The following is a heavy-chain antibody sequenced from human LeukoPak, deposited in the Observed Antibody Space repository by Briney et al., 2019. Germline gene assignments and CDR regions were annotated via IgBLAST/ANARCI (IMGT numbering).Heavy chain of an antibody. CDR2: VLIDGSDQ. V-gene: IGHV3-30*03. J-gene: IGHJ6*03. D-gene: IGHD2/OR15-2a*01. Sequence: GGSLRLSCAASGFTLSRYSMKWVRQAPGKGLEWLAVVLIDGSDQYYADSVQGRFTISRDNSQNTLYLQMDSLRVEDTAVYYFARVSKPGWYDYYYMDVWGKGTTVTVSS. CDR3: ARVSKPGWYDYYYMDV. CDR1: GFTLSRYS.